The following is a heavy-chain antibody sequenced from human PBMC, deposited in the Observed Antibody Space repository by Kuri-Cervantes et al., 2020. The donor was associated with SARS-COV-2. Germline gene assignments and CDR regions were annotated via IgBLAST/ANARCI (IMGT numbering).Heavy chain of an antibody. J-gene: IGHJ4*02. CDR2: IGTAGDT. CDR1: GFTFSSYD. Sequence: GGSLRLSCAASGFTFSSYDMHWVRQATGKGLEWVSAIGTAGDTYYPGSVKGRFTISRENAKNSLYLQMNSLRDEDTAVYYCARDGVKDDYGFSSYWGQGTLVTVSS. CDR3: ARDGVKDDYGFSSY. V-gene: IGHV3-13*01. D-gene: IGHD4-17*01.